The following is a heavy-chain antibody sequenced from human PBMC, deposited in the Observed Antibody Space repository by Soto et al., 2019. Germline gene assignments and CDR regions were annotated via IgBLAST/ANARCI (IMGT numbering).Heavy chain of an antibody. Sequence: ALRLSCAASGFTFSSYGMHWVRQAPGKGLEWVAVIAYDGSNKYYADSVKGRFTTSRDNSKNTLYLQMNSLRAEDTAVFYCAKGEAPDSWGQGTLVTVSS. CDR3: AKGEAPDS. CDR2: IAYDGSNK. V-gene: IGHV3-30*18. CDR1: GFTFSSYG. J-gene: IGHJ5*01.